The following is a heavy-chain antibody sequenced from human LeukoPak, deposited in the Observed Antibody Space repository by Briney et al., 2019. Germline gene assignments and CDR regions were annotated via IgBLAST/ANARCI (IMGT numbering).Heavy chain of an antibody. CDR1: GYTFTSYY. D-gene: IGHD3-10*01. V-gene: IGHV1-46*01. CDR3: ARELSGLYGSGSYSYGMDV. CDR2: INPSGGST. Sequence: ASVKVSCKASGYTFTSYYMHWVRQAPGQGLEWMGLINPSGGSTSYAQKFQGRVTMTRDTSTSTVYMELSSLRSEDTAVYYCARELSGLYGSGSYSYGMDVWGQGTTVTVSS. J-gene: IGHJ6*02.